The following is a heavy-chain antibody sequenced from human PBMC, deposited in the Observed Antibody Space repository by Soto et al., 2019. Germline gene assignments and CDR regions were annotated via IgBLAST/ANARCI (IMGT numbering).Heavy chain of an antibody. D-gene: IGHD1-1*01. CDR3: ARRTGAAPRFDY. V-gene: IGHV3-30-3*01. CDR2: ISYDGSNQ. J-gene: IGHJ4*02. Sequence: QVQLVESGGGVVQPGRSLRLSCSASGFTFSDFEMYWVRQAPGKGLDWVPFISYDGSNQYYAGSVKGRFTVSRDNSKNTLFLLMNSLRPEDTAVYFCARRTGAAPRFDYRGQGTLVTVSS. CDR1: GFTFSDFE.